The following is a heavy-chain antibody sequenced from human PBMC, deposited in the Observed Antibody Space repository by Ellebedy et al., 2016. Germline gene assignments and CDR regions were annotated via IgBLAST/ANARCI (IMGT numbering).Heavy chain of an antibody. J-gene: IGHJ6*03. V-gene: IGHV3-23*01. Sequence: GGSLRLSXAASGFTFSSYAMSWVRQAPGKGLEWVSAISGSGGSTYYADSVKGRFTISRDNSKNTLYLQMNSLRAEDTAVYYCAKGPTSLVVPAAIVGMDVWGKGTTVTVSS. D-gene: IGHD2-2*01. CDR2: ISGSGGST. CDR3: AKGPTSLVVPAAIVGMDV. CDR1: GFTFSSYA.